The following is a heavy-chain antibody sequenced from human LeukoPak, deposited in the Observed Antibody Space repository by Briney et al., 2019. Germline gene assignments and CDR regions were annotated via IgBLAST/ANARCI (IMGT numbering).Heavy chain of an antibody. V-gene: IGHV5-51*01. D-gene: IGHD3-10*01. J-gene: IGHJ4*02. CDR1: GYSFTSYW. Sequence: GESLKISCKGSGYSFTSYWIGWVRQMPGKGLEWMGIIYPGDSDTRYSPSFQGQVTISADKSISTAYLQWSSLKALDTAMYYCARHQFSHKLELHTRFVDYGSEAGVADYWGQGTLITVSS. CDR2: IYPGDSDT. CDR3: ARHQFSHKLELHTRFVDYGSEAGVADY.